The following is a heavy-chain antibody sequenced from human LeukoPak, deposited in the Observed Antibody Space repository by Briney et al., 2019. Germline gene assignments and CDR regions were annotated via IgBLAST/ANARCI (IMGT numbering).Heavy chain of an antibody. CDR1: GGSISSYY. CDR2: ISDIGSI. CDR3: ARRDSSGPNWFDP. J-gene: IGHJ5*02. D-gene: IGHD3-22*01. V-gene: IGHV4-4*08. Sequence: SETLSLTCTVSGGSISSYYWSWIRQPPGKGLEWIAYISDIGSINYNPSLKSRVTISVDTSKNQFSLKLSSVTAADTAVYYCARRDSSGPNWFDPWGQGTLVTVSS.